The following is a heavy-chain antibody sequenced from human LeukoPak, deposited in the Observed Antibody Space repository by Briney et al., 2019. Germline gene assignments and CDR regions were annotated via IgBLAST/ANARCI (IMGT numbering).Heavy chain of an antibody. J-gene: IGHJ6*04. CDR3: ARVRFFISTSCWNNYSYYYGMDV. CDR2: IYYSGST. CDR1: GGSISSYY. Sequence: PSETLSLTCTVSGGSISSYYWSWIRQPPGKGLEWIGYIYYSGSTNYNPSLKSRVTISVDTSKNQFSLKLSSVTAADTAVYYCARVRFFISTSCWNNYSYYYGMDVGAKGPRSPSPQ. D-gene: IGHD2-2*01. V-gene: IGHV4-59*01.